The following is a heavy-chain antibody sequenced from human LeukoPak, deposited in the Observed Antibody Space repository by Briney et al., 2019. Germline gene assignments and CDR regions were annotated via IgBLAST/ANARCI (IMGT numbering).Heavy chain of an antibody. J-gene: IGHJ4*02. Sequence: SQTLSLTCALSGDSVSSNTATWNWIRQSPSRGLEWLGRTYYRSKWYNEYAVSVESRMTINADTSKNQLSLQLNSVTPEDTAVYFCASGHHFDYWGQGTPVTVSS. V-gene: IGHV6-1*01. CDR1: GDSVSSNTAT. CDR3: ASGHHFDY. CDR2: TYYRSKWYN.